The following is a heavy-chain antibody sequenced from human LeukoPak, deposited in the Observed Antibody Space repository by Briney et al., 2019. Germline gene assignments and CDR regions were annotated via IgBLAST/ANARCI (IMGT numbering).Heavy chain of an antibody. CDR2: IYYSGST. J-gene: IGHJ3*01. V-gene: IGHV4-59*04. CDR3: AAGFEVSYEIFNAFAL. Sequence: SETLSLTCTVSGGSISSYYWSWIHQPPGRGLEWIGTIYYSGSTYYNPSLRSRVTMSLDTSKNQFSLTLSSVTAADTAVYYCAAGFEVSYEIFNAFALWGQGTLVTVSS. D-gene: IGHD2/OR15-2a*01. CDR1: GGSISSYY.